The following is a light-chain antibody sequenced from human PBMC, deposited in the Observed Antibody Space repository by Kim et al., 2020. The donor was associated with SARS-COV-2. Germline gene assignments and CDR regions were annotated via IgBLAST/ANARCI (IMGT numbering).Light chain of an antibody. CDR3: CSYAGSYPV. J-gene: IGLJ2*01. V-gene: IGLV2-11*01. Sequence: QSALTQPRSVSGSPGQSVTISCTGTSSDVGGYNYVSWYQQHPGKAPKLMIYDVSKRPSGVPDRFSGSKSGNTASLTISGLQAEDEADYYRCSYAGSYPVFGGGTQLTVL. CDR1: SSDVGGYNY. CDR2: DVS.